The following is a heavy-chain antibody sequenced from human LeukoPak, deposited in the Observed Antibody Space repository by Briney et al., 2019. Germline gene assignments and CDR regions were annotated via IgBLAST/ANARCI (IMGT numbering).Heavy chain of an antibody. V-gene: IGHV4-34*01. CDR1: GGSFSGYY. Sequence: SETLSLTCAVYGGSFSGYYWSWIRQPPGKGLEWIGEINHSGSTNYNPSLKSRVTISVDTSKNQFSLKLSSVTPEDTAVYYCARFFYLDSISSYYFDYWGQGTLSPSPQ. J-gene: IGHJ4*02. CDR3: ARFFYLDSISSYYFDY. D-gene: IGHD6-13*01. CDR2: INHSGST.